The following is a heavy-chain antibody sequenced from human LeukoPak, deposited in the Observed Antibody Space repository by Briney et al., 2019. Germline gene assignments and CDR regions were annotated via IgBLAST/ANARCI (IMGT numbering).Heavy chain of an antibody. Sequence: GGSLRLSCAASGFTFSSYWMSWVRQAPGKGLEWVSVIYSGGSTYYADSVKGRFTISRDNSKNTLYLQMNSLRAEDTAVYYCAREDYDILTGYYWFDPWGQGTLVTVSS. CDR2: IYSGGST. D-gene: IGHD3-9*01. J-gene: IGHJ5*02. CDR3: AREDYDILTGYYWFDP. CDR1: GFTFSSYW. V-gene: IGHV3-53*01.